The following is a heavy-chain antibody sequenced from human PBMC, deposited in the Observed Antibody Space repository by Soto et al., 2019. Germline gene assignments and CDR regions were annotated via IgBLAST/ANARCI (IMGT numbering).Heavy chain of an antibody. J-gene: IGHJ6*02. CDR2: ISRSSSNI. CDR1: GFSFSNYT. V-gene: IGHV3-21*01. CDR3: ARDLKVAASNSYFYYGMDV. D-gene: IGHD6-19*01. Sequence: GGSLRLSCAASGFSFSNYTMNWVRQAPGKGLDWLSSISRSSSNIFYADSVKGRFTDSRDNANNLLYLQINSLSAEDTAIYYCARDLKVAASNSYFYYGMDVWGQGTTVTVSS.